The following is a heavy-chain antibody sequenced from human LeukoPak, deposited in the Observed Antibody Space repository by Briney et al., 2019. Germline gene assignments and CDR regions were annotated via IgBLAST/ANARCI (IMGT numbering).Heavy chain of an antibody. CDR1: GFTFSSYA. CDR2: ISGSGGST. V-gene: IGHV3-23*01. D-gene: IGHD3-16*01. Sequence: GGSLRLSCAASGFTFSSYAMSWVRQAPGKGLEWVSAISGSGGSTYYADSVKGRFTISRDNSKNTLYLQMNSLRAEDTAIYFCAKNAGDGGYCYYLDVWGKGTPVTVSS. J-gene: IGHJ6*03. CDR3: AKNAGDGGYCYYLDV.